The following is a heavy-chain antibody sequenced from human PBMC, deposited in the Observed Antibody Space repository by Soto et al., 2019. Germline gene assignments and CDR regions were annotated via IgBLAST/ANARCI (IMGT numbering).Heavy chain of an antibody. J-gene: IGHJ6*03. CDR1: GGSISSYY. V-gene: IGHV4-59*08. CDR2: IYYSGST. CDR3: ARRHSYGSSYHYYYMDV. D-gene: IGHD5-18*01. Sequence: SETLSLTCTVSGGSISSYYWSWIRQPPGKGLEWIGYIYYSGSTNYNPSLKSRVTISVDTSKNQFSLKLSSVTAADTAVYYCARRHSYGSSYHYYYMDVWGKGTTVTVSS.